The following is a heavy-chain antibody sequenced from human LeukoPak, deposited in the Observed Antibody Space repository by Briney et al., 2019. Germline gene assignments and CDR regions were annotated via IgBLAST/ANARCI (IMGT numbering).Heavy chain of an antibody. V-gene: IGHV3-21*01. CDR3: ASNDYRDEGIDS. D-gene: IGHD4-17*01. J-gene: IGHJ4*02. Sequence: GGSLRLSCAASGFTFSDHAMNWVRQAPGKGLEWVSSISYSGPHMFYADSVRGRFTISRDNAENSLFLQMNSLRAEDTAVYFCASNDYRDEGIDSWGQGTLVTVSS. CDR1: GFTFSDHA. CDR2: ISYSGPHM.